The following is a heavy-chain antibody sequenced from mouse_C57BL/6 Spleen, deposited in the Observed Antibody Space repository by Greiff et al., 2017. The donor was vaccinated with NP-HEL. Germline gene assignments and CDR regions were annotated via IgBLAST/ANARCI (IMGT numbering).Heavy chain of an antibody. CDR2: IHPNSGST. Sequence: QVQLQQPGAELVKPGASVKLSCKASGYTFTSYWMHWVKQRPGQGLEWIGMIHPNSGSTNYNEKFKSKATLTVDKSSSTAYMQLSSLTSEDSAGYYCARGGLTAWFAYWGQGTLVTVSA. CDR1: GYTFTSYW. CDR3: ARGGLTAWFAY. J-gene: IGHJ3*01. D-gene: IGHD4-1*01. V-gene: IGHV1-64*01.